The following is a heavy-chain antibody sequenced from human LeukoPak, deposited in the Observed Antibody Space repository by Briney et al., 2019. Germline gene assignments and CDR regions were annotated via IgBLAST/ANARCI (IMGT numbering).Heavy chain of an antibody. CDR3: ARDNGDYWFDY. J-gene: IGHJ4*02. V-gene: IGHV1-2*02. D-gene: IGHD4-17*01. CDR1: GYTFTGYY. Sequence: ASAKVSCKASGYTFTGYYMHWVRQAPGQGLEWMGWINPNSGGTNYAQKFRGRVTMTRDTSISTAYMELTRLRSDDTAVYYCARDNGDYWFDYWGQGTLVTVSS. CDR2: INPNSGGT.